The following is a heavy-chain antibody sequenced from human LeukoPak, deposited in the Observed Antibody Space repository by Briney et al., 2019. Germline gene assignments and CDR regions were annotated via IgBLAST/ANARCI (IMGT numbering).Heavy chain of an antibody. CDR1: GFTFSNYS. Sequence: PGGSLRLSCAASGFTFSNYSINWVRQAPGKGLEWVSSIGSSGSYIYYADSVKGRFTISRDNSKNTLYLQMNSLRAEDTAVYYCATPKYDSSGYYPRAFDYWGQGTLVTVSS. D-gene: IGHD3-22*01. CDR3: ATPKYDSSGYYPRAFDY. J-gene: IGHJ4*02. CDR2: IGSSGSYI. V-gene: IGHV3-21*01.